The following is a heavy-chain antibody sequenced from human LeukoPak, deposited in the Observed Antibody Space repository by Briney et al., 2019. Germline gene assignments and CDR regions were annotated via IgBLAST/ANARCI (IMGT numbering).Heavy chain of an antibody. Sequence: SGGSLRLSCAASGFTFSSYGMHWVRQAPGKGLEWVAVISYDGSNKYYADSVKGRFTISRDNSKNTLYLQMNSLRAEDTAVYYCARGYGGYLEYWGQGTLVTASS. CDR3: ARGYGGYLEY. CDR1: GFTFSSYG. D-gene: IGHD4-23*01. J-gene: IGHJ4*02. V-gene: IGHV3-30*03. CDR2: ISYDGSNK.